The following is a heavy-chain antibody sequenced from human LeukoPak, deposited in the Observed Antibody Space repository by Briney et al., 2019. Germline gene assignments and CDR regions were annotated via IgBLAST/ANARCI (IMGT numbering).Heavy chain of an antibody. CDR3: ASEETMRAGSLDV. Sequence: GGSLRLSCAASGFTVSSHYMSWVRQAPGKGLEWVSVFYSGGSTYYADSVKGRFTVSRDNSKNTLYLQMNSLRAEDTAVYYCASEETMRAGSLDVWGQGTTVTVSS. CDR2: FYSGGST. CDR1: GFTVSSHY. V-gene: IGHV3-66*01. J-gene: IGHJ6*02. D-gene: IGHD5-24*01.